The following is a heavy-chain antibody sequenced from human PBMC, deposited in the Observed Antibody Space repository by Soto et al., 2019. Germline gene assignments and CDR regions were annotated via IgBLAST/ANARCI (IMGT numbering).Heavy chain of an antibody. CDR3: AKDVEDCTRPSCYNKWVDP. D-gene: IGHD2-8*01. J-gene: IGHJ5*02. CDR1: GFTFRNYA. V-gene: IGHV3-23*01. Sequence: LRLSCAASGFTFRNYAMSWVRQAPGKGLEWVAAVSGDGGTKYYADSVKGRFTISRDNSRNTLYLQMNSLRAEDTAVYYCAKDVEDCTRPSCYNKWVDPCGQGPLVTVYS. CDR2: VSGDGGTK.